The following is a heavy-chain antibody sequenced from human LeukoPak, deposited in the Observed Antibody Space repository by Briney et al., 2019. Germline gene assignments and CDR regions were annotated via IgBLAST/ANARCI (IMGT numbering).Heavy chain of an antibody. CDR2: IKQDGSEK. J-gene: IGHJ5*02. V-gene: IGHV3-7*03. D-gene: IGHD3-10*01. Sequence: GGSLRLSCAASGFTFSSYWMSWVRQAPGKGLEWVANIKQDGSEKYYVDSVKGRFTISRDNAKNSLYLQMNSLSAEDTAVYYCAGSLWFGELARFDPWGQGTLVTVSS. CDR1: GFTFSSYW. CDR3: AGSLWFGELARFDP.